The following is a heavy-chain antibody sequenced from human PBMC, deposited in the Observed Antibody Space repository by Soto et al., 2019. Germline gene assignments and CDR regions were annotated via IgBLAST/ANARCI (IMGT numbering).Heavy chain of an antibody. CDR2: VNTYNGNP. J-gene: IGHJ4*02. V-gene: IGHV1-18*01. CDR3: ARDSQFSTSWQKFDY. D-gene: IGHD2-2*01. Sequence: QVQLVQSGVEVKQPGASVKVSCQASGYTFTSYGISWLRQAPGQGPEWMGWVNTYNGNPNYAQTLQGRVTMTTDTSTSTVYMELRSLRSDDTAVYYCARDSQFSTSWQKFDYWGQGTLVTVSS. CDR1: GYTFTSYG.